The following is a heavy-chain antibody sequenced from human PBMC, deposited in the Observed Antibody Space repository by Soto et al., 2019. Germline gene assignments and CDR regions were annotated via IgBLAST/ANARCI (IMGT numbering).Heavy chain of an antibody. V-gene: IGHV6-1*01. CDR1: GDSVSSNSAA. CDR2: TYYRSKWYN. J-gene: IGHJ6*02. CDR3: ASEAFGGVVIFYYYGMDV. Sequence: PSQTLSLTCAISGDSVSSNSAAWNWIRRSPSRGLEWLGRTYYRSKWYNDYAVSVKSRITINPDTSKNQFSLQLNSVTPEDTAVYYCASEAFGGVVIFYYYGMDVWGEGTTATVS. D-gene: IGHD3-3*01.